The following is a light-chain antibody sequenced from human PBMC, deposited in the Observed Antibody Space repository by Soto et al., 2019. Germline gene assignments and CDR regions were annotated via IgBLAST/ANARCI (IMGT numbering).Light chain of an antibody. CDR3: QTWGTGIQV. Sequence: QTVVTQSPSASASLGASVKLTCTLSRGHSSYAIAWHQQQPEKGPRYLMKLNSDGSHTKGDGIPDRFSASSSGAERHLIVSSLQSEDEADYYCQTWGTGIQVFGGGTKLTVL. J-gene: IGLJ3*02. CDR2: LNSDGSH. CDR1: RGHSSYA. V-gene: IGLV4-69*01.